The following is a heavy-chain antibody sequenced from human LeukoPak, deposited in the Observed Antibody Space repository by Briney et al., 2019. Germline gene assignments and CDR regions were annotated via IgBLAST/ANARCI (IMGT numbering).Heavy chain of an antibody. CDR1: GFTFSSFA. CDR3: ARDPTTRSNRAQFYSDY. Sequence: GGSLRLSCAASGFTFSSFAMHWFGQAPAKGLEGVAVISLNGGDTNYAGSVKGRFTISRDNSKNTLYLQMNSLRAEDTAVYYCARDPTTRSNRAQFYSDYWGQGTLVIVSS. CDR2: ISLNGGDT. V-gene: IGHV3-30*04. J-gene: IGHJ4*02. D-gene: IGHD4-17*01.